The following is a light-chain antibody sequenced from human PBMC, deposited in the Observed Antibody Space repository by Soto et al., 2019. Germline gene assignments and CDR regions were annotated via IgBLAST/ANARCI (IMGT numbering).Light chain of an antibody. J-gene: IGKJ1*01. CDR1: QSVSKNY. CDR2: DAS. CDR3: QQCATPPLT. V-gene: IGKV3-20*01. Sequence: EIVLTQSPGTLSLSPGERATLSCRASQSVSKNYLAWYQHKPGQAPRLLIDDASTRATGIPDRFSGSGSGTDFTLTISSLEPEDSAVNYCQQCATPPLTFGQGTKVEIK.